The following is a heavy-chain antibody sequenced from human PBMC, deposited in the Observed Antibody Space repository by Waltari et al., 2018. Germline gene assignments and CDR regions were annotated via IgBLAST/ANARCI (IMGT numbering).Heavy chain of an antibody. V-gene: IGHV1-2*02. CDR1: GYSFTGYY. CDR2: INPNSGGT. J-gene: IGHJ4*02. Sequence: QVQLVQSGAEVKKPGASVKVSCKASGYSFTGYYMHWVRQVPGQGLEWMGLINPNSGGTNYAQKLQGRVTMPRDTSISTAYMELSRLRSDDTAVYYCARDQGYSYGPDYWGQGTLVTVSS. CDR3: ARDQGYSYGPDY. D-gene: IGHD5-18*01.